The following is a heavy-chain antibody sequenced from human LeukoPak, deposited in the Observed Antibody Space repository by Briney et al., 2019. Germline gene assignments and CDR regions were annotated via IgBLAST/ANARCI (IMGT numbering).Heavy chain of an antibody. CDR1: GFTFSSYA. CDR2: ISGSGGST. Sequence: GGSLRLSCAASGFTFSSYAMSWVRQAPGKGLEWVSAISGSGGSTYYADSVKGRFTISRDNSKTTLYLQMNSLRAEDTAVYYCAKAFKFGVIIPTTYYYYYMDVWGKGTTVTVSS. J-gene: IGHJ6*03. V-gene: IGHV3-23*01. D-gene: IGHD3-3*01. CDR3: AKAFKFGVIIPTTYYYYYMDV.